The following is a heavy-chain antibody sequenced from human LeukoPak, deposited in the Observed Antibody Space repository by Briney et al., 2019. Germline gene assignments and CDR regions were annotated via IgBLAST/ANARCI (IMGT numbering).Heavy chain of an antibody. J-gene: IGHJ6*03. CDR3: ARDMDFWTGGLYYYYMDV. V-gene: IGHV3-21*01. Sequence: GGSLRLSCEASGFTFSNYDMNWVRQAPGKGLEWVSSISSSSSYIYYADSVKGRFTISRDNAKNSLYLQMNSLRAEDTAVYYCARDMDFWTGGLYYYYMDVWGKGTTVTVSS. D-gene: IGHD3/OR15-3a*01. CDR2: ISSSSSYI. CDR1: GFTFSNYD.